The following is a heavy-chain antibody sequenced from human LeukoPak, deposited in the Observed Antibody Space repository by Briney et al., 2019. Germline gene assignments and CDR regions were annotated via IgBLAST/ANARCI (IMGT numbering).Heavy chain of an antibody. CDR2: ISGSSDDI. J-gene: IGHJ6*04. CDR3: AELGITMIGGV. Sequence: GGSLRLSCAGSEFTFSSYSMHWVRQAPGKGLEWVSSISGSSDDIYYADSVKGRFTISRDNAKTSLYLQMNSLRAEDTAVYYCAELGITMIGGVWGKGTTVTISS. V-gene: IGHV3-21*01. D-gene: IGHD3-10*02. CDR1: EFTFSSYS.